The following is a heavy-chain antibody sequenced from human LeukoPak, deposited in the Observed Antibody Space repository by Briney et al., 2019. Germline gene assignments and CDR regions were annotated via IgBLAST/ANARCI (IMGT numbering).Heavy chain of an antibody. V-gene: IGHV1-18*01. CDR3: AREGERDNWNDWYYYGMDV. CDR2: ISAYNGNT. Sequence: ASVKVSCKASGYTFTSYGISWVRQAPGQGLEWMGWISAYNGNTNYAQKLQGRVTMTTDTSTSTAYMELRSLRSDDTAVYYCAREGERDNWNDWYYYGMDVWGQGTTVTVSS. D-gene: IGHD1-1*01. J-gene: IGHJ6*02. CDR1: GYTFTSYG.